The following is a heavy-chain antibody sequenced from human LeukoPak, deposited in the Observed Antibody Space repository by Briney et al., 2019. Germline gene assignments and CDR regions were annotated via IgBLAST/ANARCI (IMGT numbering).Heavy chain of an antibody. D-gene: IGHD5-24*01. Sequence: PSETLSLTCTVSGGSISSYYWSWIRQPPGKGLEWIGYIYYSGSTNYNPSLKSRVTISVDTSKNQFSLKLSSVTAADTAVYYCARVHRGYHYMDVWGKGTTVIVSS. CDR2: IYYSGST. J-gene: IGHJ6*03. CDR3: ARVHRGYHYMDV. CDR1: GGSISSYY. V-gene: IGHV4-59*01.